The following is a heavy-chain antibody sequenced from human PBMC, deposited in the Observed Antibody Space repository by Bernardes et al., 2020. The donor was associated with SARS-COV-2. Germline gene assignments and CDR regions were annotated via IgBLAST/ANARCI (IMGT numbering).Heavy chain of an antibody. V-gene: IGHV3-21*01. CDR2: ISSGSSYI. CDR3: ARDMAYCGGDCHNDYYYGMDV. J-gene: IGHJ6*02. D-gene: IGHD2-21*02. Sequence: GGSLRLSCAASGFTFSSYTMNWVRQAPGKGLEWVSSISSGSSYIYYADSVKGRFTVSRDNAKNSLYLQMNSQRAEDTAIYYCARDMAYCGGDCHNDYYYGMDVWGQGTTVTISS. CDR1: GFTFSSYT.